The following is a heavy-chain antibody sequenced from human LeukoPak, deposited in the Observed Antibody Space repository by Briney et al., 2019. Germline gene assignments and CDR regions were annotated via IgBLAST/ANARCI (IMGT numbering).Heavy chain of an antibody. CDR1: GYTFTGYY. CDR3: ARGDGYNVYFDY. D-gene: IGHD5-24*01. CDR2: INPNSGGT. V-gene: IGHV1-2*02. Sequence: ASVKVSCKASGYTFTGYYMHWVRQAPGQGLEWMGWINPNSGGTNYAQKFQGGVTMTRDTSISTAYMELSSLRSDDTAVYYCARGDGYNVYFDYWGQGTLVTVSS. J-gene: IGHJ4*02.